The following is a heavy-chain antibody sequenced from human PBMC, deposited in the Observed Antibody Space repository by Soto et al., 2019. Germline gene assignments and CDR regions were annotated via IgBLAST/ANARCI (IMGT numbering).Heavy chain of an antibody. CDR1: GYTFTGYY. V-gene: IGHV1-2*04. CDR2: INPNSGGT. D-gene: IGHD3-22*01. CDR3: ARDPPRGGYYDSSAPSTGIDY. J-gene: IGHJ4*02. Sequence: ASVKVSCKASGYTFTGYYMHWVRQAPGQGLEWMGWINPNSGGTNYAQKFQGWVTMTRDTSISTAYMELSRLRSDDTAMYYCARDPPRGGYYDSSAPSTGIDYWGQGTLVTVSS.